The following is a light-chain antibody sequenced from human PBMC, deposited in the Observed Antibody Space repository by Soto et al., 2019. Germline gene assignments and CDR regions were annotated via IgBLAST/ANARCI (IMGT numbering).Light chain of an antibody. CDR3: QQYENLPT. Sequence: DIRLTNSQSPLSGSLGEVVNLXSMANKNVLQASQNINNYLNWYQQKPGRAPKLLIYDASNLEAGVPSRFRGSGSGTDFTFTISRLQPEDIATYYCQQYENLPTFGQGTRLEIK. CDR1: QNINNY. J-gene: IGKJ5*01. CDR2: DAS. V-gene: IGKV1-33*01.